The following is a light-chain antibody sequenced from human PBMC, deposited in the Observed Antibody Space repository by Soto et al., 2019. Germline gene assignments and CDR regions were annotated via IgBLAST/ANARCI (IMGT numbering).Light chain of an antibody. Sequence: DIQVTQSPSTLSASVGDRVTITCRASQRIGSWLAWYQQKPGKAPKLLFYDASRLERGVPSRFSASGSGTEFNLTISTLQSHDFDTSYCKLYNSYAWTFGPGEKV. J-gene: IGKJ1*01. V-gene: IGKV1-5*01. CDR1: QRIGSW. CDR2: DAS. CDR3: KLYNSYAWT.